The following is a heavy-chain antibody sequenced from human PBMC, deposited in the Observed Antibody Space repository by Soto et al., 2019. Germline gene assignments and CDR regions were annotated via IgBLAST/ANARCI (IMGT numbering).Heavy chain of an antibody. CDR2: TNMHGSDT. V-gene: IGHV3-74*01. CDR1: GFTFSYYW. Sequence: EVQLVESGGDLVQPGGSLRLSCDASGFTFSYYWMYWVRQAPGKGLVWVSRTNMHGSDTSYADSVKGRFTISRDNSKNTLYLQMNSLRAEDTAVYYCAKDQLYRQGAEWLQSGPDPNYYYYGMDVWGQGTTVTVSS. CDR3: AKDQLYRQGAEWLQSGPDPNYYYYGMDV. J-gene: IGHJ6*02. D-gene: IGHD3-3*01.